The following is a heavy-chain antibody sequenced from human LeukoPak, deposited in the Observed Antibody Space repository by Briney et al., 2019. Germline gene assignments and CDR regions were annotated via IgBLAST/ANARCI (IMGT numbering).Heavy chain of an antibody. J-gene: IGHJ4*02. D-gene: IGHD6-19*01. Sequence: GGSLRLSCAASGFTFSNYDMHWVRQAPGKGLEWVTFIRYDGNNKYYADSVKGRFTTSRDNSKNTLYLQMNSLRAEDTAVYYCAKGDSSGWYPPPTYWGQGTLVTVSS. V-gene: IGHV3-30*02. CDR2: IRYDGNNK. CDR3: AKGDSSGWYPPPTY. CDR1: GFTFSNYD.